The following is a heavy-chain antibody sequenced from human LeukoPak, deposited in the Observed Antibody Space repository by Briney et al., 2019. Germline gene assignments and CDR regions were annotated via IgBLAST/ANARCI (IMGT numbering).Heavy chain of an antibody. Sequence: GGSLRLSCAASGFTFSSYSMNWVRQAPVKGLEWVSSISSSSSYIYYADSVKGRFTISRDNAKNSLYLQMNSLRAEDTAVYYCARDPSYYYGSGCTPGRGDDYYGMDVWGQGTTVTVSS. J-gene: IGHJ6*02. CDR3: ARDPSYYYGSGCTPGRGDDYYGMDV. CDR1: GFTFSSYS. D-gene: IGHD3-10*01. CDR2: ISSSSSYI. V-gene: IGHV3-21*01.